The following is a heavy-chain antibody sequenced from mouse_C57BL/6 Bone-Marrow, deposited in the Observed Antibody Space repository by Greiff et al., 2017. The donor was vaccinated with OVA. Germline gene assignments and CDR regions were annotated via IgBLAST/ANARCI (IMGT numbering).Heavy chain of an antibody. J-gene: IGHJ3*01. D-gene: IGHD2-1*01. V-gene: IGHV1-26*01. CDR3: ARRTVNYFFAY. CDR2: INPNNGGT. Sequence: VQLQQSGPELVKPGASVKISCKASGYTFTDYYMNWVKQSHGKSLEWIGDINPNNGGTSYNQKFKGKATLTVDKSSSTAYMELRSLTSEDSAVYYCARRTVNYFFAYWGQGTLVTVSA. CDR1: GYTFTDYY.